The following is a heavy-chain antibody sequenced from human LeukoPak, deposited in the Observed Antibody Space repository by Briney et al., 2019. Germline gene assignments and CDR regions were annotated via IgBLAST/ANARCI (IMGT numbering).Heavy chain of an antibody. CDR2: INPNSGGT. Sequence: ASVKVSCKASGYTFTGYYMHWVRQAPGQGLEWMGWINPNSGGTNYAQKFQGWVTMTRDTSISTAYMELSRLRPDDTAVYYCARAIAVAGRDYYYYYGMDVWGQGTTVTVSS. CDR1: GYTFTGYY. D-gene: IGHD6-19*01. J-gene: IGHJ6*02. CDR3: ARAIAVAGRDYYYYYGMDV. V-gene: IGHV1-2*04.